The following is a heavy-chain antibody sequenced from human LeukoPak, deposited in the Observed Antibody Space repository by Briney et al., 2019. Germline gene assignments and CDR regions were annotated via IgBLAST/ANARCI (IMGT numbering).Heavy chain of an antibody. V-gene: IGHV1-2*02. D-gene: IGHD1-26*01. CDR2: INPNSGDT. CDR3: ARASYSGSYLVDY. Sequence: ASVKVSCKASGYTFTGYYMHWVRQAPGQGLEWMGWINPNSGDTNYAQKFQGRVTMTRDTSISTAYMELSRLRSDDTAVYYCARASYSGSYLVDYWGQGTLVTVSS. CDR1: GYTFTGYY. J-gene: IGHJ4*02.